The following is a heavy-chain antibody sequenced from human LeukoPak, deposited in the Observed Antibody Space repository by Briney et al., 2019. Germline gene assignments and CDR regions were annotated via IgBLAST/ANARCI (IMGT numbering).Heavy chain of an antibody. J-gene: IGHJ4*02. V-gene: IGHV3-43*02. CDR1: GFTFDDYA. D-gene: IGHD3-3*01. CDR3: AKDLGITHQDGPLD. CDR2: ISGDGGST. Sequence: GGSLRLSCAASGFTFDDYAMHWVRQAPGKGLEWISLISGDGGSTYYADSVKGRFTISRDNSKNSLYLQMNSLRTEDTALYYCAKDLGITHQDGPLDWGQGTLVTVSS.